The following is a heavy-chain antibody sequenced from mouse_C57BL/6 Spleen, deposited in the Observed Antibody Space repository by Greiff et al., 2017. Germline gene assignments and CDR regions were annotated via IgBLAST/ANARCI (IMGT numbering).Heavy chain of an antibody. CDR2: INYDGSST. CDR1: GFTFSDYY. J-gene: IGHJ1*03. V-gene: IGHV5-16*01. Sequence: EVKLVESEGGLVQPGSSMKLSCTASGFTFSDYYMAWVRQVPEKGLEWVANINYDGSSTYYLDSLKSRFIISRDNAKNILYLQMSSLKSEDTATYYCARDNGNHWYFDVWGTGTTVTVSS. D-gene: IGHD2-1*01. CDR3: ARDNGNHWYFDV.